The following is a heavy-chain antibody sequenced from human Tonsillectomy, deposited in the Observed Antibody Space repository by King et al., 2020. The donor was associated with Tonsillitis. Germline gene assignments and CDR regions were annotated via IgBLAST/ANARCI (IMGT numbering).Heavy chain of an antibody. V-gene: IGHV3-30*18. J-gene: IGHJ6*02. CDR1: GFTFSNYG. D-gene: IGHD2-2*01. Sequence: VQLVESGGGVVQPGRSLRLSCAASGFTFSNYGMHWVRQAPGKGLEWVAVISYDGSKKYYPDSVKGRFPISRDNSKTTLYLQMNSLRAEDTAVYYCAKDPTAIVVVPGVYSGMDVWGQGTTVTVSS. CDR2: ISYDGSKK. CDR3: AKDPTAIVVVPGVYSGMDV.